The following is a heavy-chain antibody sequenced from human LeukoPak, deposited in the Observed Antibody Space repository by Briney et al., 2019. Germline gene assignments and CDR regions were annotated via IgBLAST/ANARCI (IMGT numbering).Heavy chain of an antibody. Sequence: PSETLSLTCTVSGGSISSSSYYWGWIRQPPGKGLERIGSIYYSGSTYYNPSLKSRVTISVDTSKNQFSLKLSSVTAADTAVYYCARVTAYYYDSSGYSPYYFDYWGQGTLVTVSS. V-gene: IGHV4-39*07. CDR3: ARVTAYYYDSSGYSPYYFDY. CDR2: IYYSGST. CDR1: GGSISSSSYY. J-gene: IGHJ4*02. D-gene: IGHD3-22*01.